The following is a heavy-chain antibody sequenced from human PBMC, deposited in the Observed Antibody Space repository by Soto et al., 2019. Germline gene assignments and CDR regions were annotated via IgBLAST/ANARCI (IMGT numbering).Heavy chain of an antibody. CDR2: IYSGGSR. Sequence: PGGSLRLSCEASGFTVSSDYMSWVRQAPGKGLEWVSDIYSGGSRYYADSVKGRFTISRDSSTKTVYLQLNSLRAEDTAVDYCGRESHGYSLNWFDHWGQGALVTVSS. V-gene: IGHV3-53*01. D-gene: IGHD4-4*01. J-gene: IGHJ5*02. CDR3: GRESHGYSLNWFDH. CDR1: GFTVSSDY.